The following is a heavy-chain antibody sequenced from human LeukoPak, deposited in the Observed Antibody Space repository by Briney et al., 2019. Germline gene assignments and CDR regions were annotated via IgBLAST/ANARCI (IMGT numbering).Heavy chain of an antibody. CDR3: ARVRRYYDTTGSDDAFDI. Sequence: GGSLRLSCAASGFTFSNFWMHWVGQAPGKGRLWVSRINPDGTNTNYADSVKGRLTISRDNAKNTLYLQMNSLRAEDTAVYYCARVRRYYDTTGSDDAFDIWGQGTMVTVSS. CDR1: GFTFSNFW. J-gene: IGHJ3*02. D-gene: IGHD3-22*01. CDR2: INPDGTNT. V-gene: IGHV3-74*01.